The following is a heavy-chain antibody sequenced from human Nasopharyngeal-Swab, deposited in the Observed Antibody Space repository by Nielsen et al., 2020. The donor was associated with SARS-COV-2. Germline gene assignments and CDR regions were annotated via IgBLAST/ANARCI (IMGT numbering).Heavy chain of an antibody. D-gene: IGHD6-13*01. V-gene: IGHV3-21*01. Sequence: GESLKISCAASGFTFSSYSMNWVRQAPGKGLEWVSSISSSSSYIYYADSVKGRFTISRDNAKNSLYLQMNSLRAEDTAVYFCARDPTYSSSWTYYFDSGGQGTL. CDR1: GFTFSSYS. J-gene: IGHJ4*02. CDR2: ISSSSSYI. CDR3: ARDPTYSSSWTYYFDS.